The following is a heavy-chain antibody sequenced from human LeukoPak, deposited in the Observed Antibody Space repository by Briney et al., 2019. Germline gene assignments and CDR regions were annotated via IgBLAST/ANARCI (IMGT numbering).Heavy chain of an antibody. CDR2: ISSTGSTI. D-gene: IGHD6-19*01. Sequence: PGGSLRLSCAASGFTFSDYYMSWIRQAPGKGLEWVSYISSTGSTIYYADSVKGRFTISRDNAKNSLYLQMNSLRAEDTAVYYCARDKIAVAGNAFDIWGQGTMVTVSS. V-gene: IGHV3-11*01. CDR1: GFTFSDYY. CDR3: ARDKIAVAGNAFDI. J-gene: IGHJ3*02.